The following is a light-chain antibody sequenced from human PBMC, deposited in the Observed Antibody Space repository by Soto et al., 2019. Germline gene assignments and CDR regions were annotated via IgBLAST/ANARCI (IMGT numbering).Light chain of an antibody. Sequence: EIVLTQSPATLSLSPGERATLSCRASQSVSSYLAWYQQKPGQAPRLLIYDASNRATGIPARFSGSGSGTDFTLTISSLESEDFAVYYCQQRSNGFTFGPGTKVDIK. CDR2: DAS. CDR3: QQRSNGFT. V-gene: IGKV3-11*01. J-gene: IGKJ3*01. CDR1: QSVSSY.